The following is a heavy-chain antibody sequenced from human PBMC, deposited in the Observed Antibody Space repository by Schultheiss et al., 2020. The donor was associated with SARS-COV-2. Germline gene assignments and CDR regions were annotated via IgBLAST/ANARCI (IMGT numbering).Heavy chain of an antibody. J-gene: IGHJ6*02. Sequence: ASVKVSCKASGYTFTSYAMHWVRQAPGQRLEWMGWINAGNGNTKYSQKFQGRVTMTRDTSISTAYMELSRLRSDDTAVYYCARDDTQTGGYDYYYGMDVWGQGTTVTVSS. V-gene: IGHV1-3*01. D-gene: IGHD2-15*01. CDR2: INAGNGNT. CDR1: GYTFTSYA. CDR3: ARDDTQTGGYDYYYGMDV.